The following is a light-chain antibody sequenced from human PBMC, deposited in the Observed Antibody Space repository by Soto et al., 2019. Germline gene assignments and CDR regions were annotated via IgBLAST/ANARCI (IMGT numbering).Light chain of an antibody. Sequence: EIVLTQSPGTLSLSPGEEATLSCRASQSVDSNYLAWYQQKPGQAPRLLIYGASSRATGIPARFSGSGSGTEFTLTISSLQSEDFAVYYCQQYNNWPPKTFGQGTKVDIK. J-gene: IGKJ1*01. CDR3: QQYNNWPPKT. CDR1: QSVDSN. CDR2: GAS. V-gene: IGKV3D-15*01.